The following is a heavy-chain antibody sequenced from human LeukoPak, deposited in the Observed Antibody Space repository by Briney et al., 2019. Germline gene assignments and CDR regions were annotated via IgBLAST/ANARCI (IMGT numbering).Heavy chain of an antibody. CDR1: GFTFSSYA. D-gene: IGHD5-24*01. CDR3: ARLVRERRDGYNYAPRFYYYYYGMDV. Sequence: PGGSLRLSCAASGFTFSSYAMSWIRQPPGKGLEWIGEINHSGSTNYNPSLKSRVTISVDTSKNQFSLKLSSVTAADTAVYYCARLVRERRDGYNYAPRFYYYYYGMDVWGQGTTVTVSS. J-gene: IGHJ6*02. V-gene: IGHV4-34*01. CDR2: INHSGST.